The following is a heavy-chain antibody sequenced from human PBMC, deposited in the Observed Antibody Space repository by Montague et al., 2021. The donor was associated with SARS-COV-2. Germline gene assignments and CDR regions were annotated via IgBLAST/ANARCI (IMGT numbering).Heavy chain of an antibody. V-gene: IGHV4-4*07. D-gene: IGHD3-10*01. CDR1: GGSISSYY. CDR2: IYSSGST. CDR3: ARDRPRSYSYGSGTYSWGGYGRDF. Sequence: SETLSLTCTVYGGSISSYYWSWIRQPAGKGLEWIGRIYSSGSTNYNPSLKSRVTMSVDTSKNQFSLKLSSVTAADTALYYCARDRPRSYSYGSGTYSWGGYGRDFWGHGTTVTVSS. J-gene: IGHJ6*02.